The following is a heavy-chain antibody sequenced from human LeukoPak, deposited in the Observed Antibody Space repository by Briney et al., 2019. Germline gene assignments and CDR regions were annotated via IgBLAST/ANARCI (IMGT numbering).Heavy chain of an antibody. CDR3: ARHPPSILGAAKRAFDY. CDR2: IYYSGST. D-gene: IGHD1-26*01. V-gene: IGHV4-59*08. J-gene: IGHJ4*02. Sequence: QSSQTLSLTCTVSGGSISSYYWSWIRQPPGKGLEWIGYIYYSGSTNYNPSLKSRVTISVDTSKNQFSLKLSSVTAADTAVYYCARHPPSILGAAKRAFDYWGLGTLVTVSS. CDR1: GGSISSYY.